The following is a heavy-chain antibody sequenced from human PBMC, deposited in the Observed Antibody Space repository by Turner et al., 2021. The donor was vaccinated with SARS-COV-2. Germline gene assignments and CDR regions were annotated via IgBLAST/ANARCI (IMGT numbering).Heavy chain of an antibody. Sequence: LQLQESGPGLEKPAATLSLTSTVTGCSISSSSFYWGWIRQPPGEGLEWMGRISYSGSTYYNPSLKCLVTISVDSSKNQFTLKLSSVTAADTAVYYRARQRLVVVPAAIITVFDVWGQGTTVTVSS. V-gene: IGHV4-39*01. CDR1: GCSISSSSFY. CDR2: ISYSGST. CDR3: ARQRLVVVPAAIITVFDV. D-gene: IGHD2-2*01. J-gene: IGHJ6*02.